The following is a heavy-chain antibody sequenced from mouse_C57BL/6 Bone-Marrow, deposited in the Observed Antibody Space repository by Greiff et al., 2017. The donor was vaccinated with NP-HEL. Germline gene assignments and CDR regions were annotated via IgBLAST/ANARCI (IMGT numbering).Heavy chain of an antibody. J-gene: IGHJ4*01. CDR1: GFTFSDYY. CDR2: ISNGGGST. CDR3: ARRGNDGSTFYAMDY. V-gene: IGHV5-12*01. Sequence: EVQGVESGGGLVQPGGSLKLSCAASGFTFSDYYMYWVRQTPEKSLEWVAYISNGGGSTYYPATVQGRSTISRDNAKNTLYLQMSRLKAEDTAMYYCARRGNDGSTFYAMDYWGQGTSVTVSS. D-gene: IGHD1-1*01.